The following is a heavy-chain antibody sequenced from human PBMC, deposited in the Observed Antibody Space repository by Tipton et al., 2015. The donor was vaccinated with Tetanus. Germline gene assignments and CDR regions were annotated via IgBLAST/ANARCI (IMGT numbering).Heavy chain of an antibody. D-gene: IGHD3/OR15-3a*01. CDR1: GYTFTHYG. Sequence: QLVQSGAEVKKPGASVKVSCKASGYTFTHYGVNWVRQAPGQGLEWMGWISPFNENVNYAEKFQRRLTMTTDRSKATVCMDLRSQRSDETAVYCCARGGGLGPNEYFEHWGQGTLVTVSS. J-gene: IGHJ5*02. CDR2: ISPFNENV. V-gene: IGHV1-18*01. CDR3: ARGGGLGPNEYFEH.